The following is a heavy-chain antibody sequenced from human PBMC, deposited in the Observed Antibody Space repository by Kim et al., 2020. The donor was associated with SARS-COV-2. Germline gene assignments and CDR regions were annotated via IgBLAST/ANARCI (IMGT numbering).Heavy chain of an antibody. CDR2: IFPGDSHT. V-gene: IGHV5-51*01. J-gene: IGHJ6*02. CDR3: ARHASPPLYFDMDI. CDR1: GYTFASYW. Sequence: GESLKISCKGSGYTFASYWIGWVRQMPGKGLEWMGIIFPGDSHTKYGPSFQGRVTISADKSLNTVYLHSTSLKASDSAIYYCARHASPPLYFDMDIWGQGTAVTVSS.